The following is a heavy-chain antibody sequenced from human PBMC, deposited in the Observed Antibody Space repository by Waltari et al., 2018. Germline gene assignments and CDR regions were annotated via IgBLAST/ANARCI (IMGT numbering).Heavy chain of an antibody. CDR2: INHSGSN. Sequence: QVQLQQWGAGLLKPSETLSLTCAVYGGSFSGFYWNWIRQPPGRGLEWIGEINHSGSNNYNPSLKSRVNIALDTSRNHFSLKLSSVTAADTAVYYCARADRGPRFTSGSSATPDWGPWGQGTLVTVSS. D-gene: IGHD1-26*01. V-gene: IGHV4-34*01. J-gene: IGHJ5*02. CDR1: GGSFSGFY. CDR3: ARADRGPRFTSGSSATPDWGP.